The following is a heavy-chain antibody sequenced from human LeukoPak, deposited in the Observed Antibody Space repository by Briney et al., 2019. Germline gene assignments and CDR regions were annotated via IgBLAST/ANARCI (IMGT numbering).Heavy chain of an antibody. D-gene: IGHD2-2*01. CDR1: GFTFSSYA. Sequence: GGSLRLSCAASGFTFSSYARSWVRQAPGKGLEWVSAISGSGGSTYYADSVKGRFTISRDNSKNTLYLQMNSLRAEDTAVYYCAKRSVVVPAAMGPAFDYWGQGTLVTVSS. CDR2: ISGSGGST. V-gene: IGHV3-23*01. CDR3: AKRSVVVPAAMGPAFDY. J-gene: IGHJ4*02.